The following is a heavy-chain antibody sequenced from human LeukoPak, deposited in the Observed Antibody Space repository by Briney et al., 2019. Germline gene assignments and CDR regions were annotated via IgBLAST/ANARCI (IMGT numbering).Heavy chain of an antibody. CDR2: TYPGDSDT. V-gene: IGHV5-51*01. Sequence: GESLKISCKGSGYRFTDYWIGWVRQMPGKGLEWMGITYPGDSDTRYSPSFQGQVTISADKSINTAHLQWSSLKASDTAMYYCARGAAGTTPDYYYFGLDVWGQGTTVRVSS. CDR3: ARGAAGTTPDYYYFGLDV. CDR1: GYRFTDYW. D-gene: IGHD1-7*01. J-gene: IGHJ6*02.